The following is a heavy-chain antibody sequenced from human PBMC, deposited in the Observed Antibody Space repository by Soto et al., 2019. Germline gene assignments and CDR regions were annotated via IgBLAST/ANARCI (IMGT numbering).Heavy chain of an antibody. CDR2: IYYSGST. Sequence: SETLSLTCTVSVGSISSSSYYWGWIRQPPGKGLEWIGSIYYSGSTYYNPSLKSRVTISVDTSKNQFSLKLSSVTAADTAVYYCARPKASWFDPWGQGTLVTVSS. D-gene: IGHD5-12*01. J-gene: IGHJ5*02. V-gene: IGHV4-39*01. CDR3: ARPKASWFDP. CDR1: VGSISSSSYY.